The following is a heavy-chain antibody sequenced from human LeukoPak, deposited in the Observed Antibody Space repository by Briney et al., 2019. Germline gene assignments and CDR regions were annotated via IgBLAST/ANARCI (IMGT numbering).Heavy chain of an antibody. V-gene: IGHV3-21*01. D-gene: IGHD3-22*01. CDR3: ARVGYYYDSSGYLFDY. J-gene: IGHJ4*02. Sequence: GGSLRLSCAASGFTFSSYSMNWVRQAPGKGLEWVSSISSSGSYIYYADSVKGRFTISRDNAKNSLYLQMNSLRAEDTAVYYCARVGYYYDSSGYLFDYWGQGTLVTVSS. CDR1: GFTFSSYS. CDR2: ISSSGSYI.